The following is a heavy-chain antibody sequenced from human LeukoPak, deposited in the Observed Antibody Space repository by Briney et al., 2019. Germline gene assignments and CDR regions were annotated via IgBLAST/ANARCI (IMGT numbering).Heavy chain of an antibody. Sequence: GESLKISVKGSGYSFTSYWIGWVRQLPGKGLEWMGIIYPGDSATRYSPSFQGQVAISAAKSFSTAYLQWSSLKASDTAIYYCASSKSSSCYPFYFDFWGQGTLVTVSS. CDR1: GYSFTSYW. CDR2: IYPGDSAT. CDR3: ASSKSSSCYPFYFDF. D-gene: IGHD6-13*01. V-gene: IGHV5-51*01. J-gene: IGHJ4*02.